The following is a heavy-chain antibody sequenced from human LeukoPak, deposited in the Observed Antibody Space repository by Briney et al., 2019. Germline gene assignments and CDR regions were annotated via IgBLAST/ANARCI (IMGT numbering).Heavy chain of an antibody. CDR2: ITASGTAM. CDR3: ASGDFY. D-gene: IGHD3-10*01. CDR1: GFTFNNCG. V-gene: IGHV3-48*04. J-gene: IGHJ4*02. Sequence: SGGSLRLSCAASGFTFNNCGMHWVRQAPGKGLEWVSHITASGTAMFYADSVKGRFTISRDNAKNSVYLQMNSLRAEDTAVYYCASGDFYWGQGTLVTVSS.